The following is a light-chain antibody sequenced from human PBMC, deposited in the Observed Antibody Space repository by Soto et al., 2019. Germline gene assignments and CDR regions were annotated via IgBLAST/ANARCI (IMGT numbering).Light chain of an antibody. V-gene: IGLV2-14*01. CDR2: EVV. CDR1: SSDAGGYNY. Sequence: QSALTQPASVSGSPGQSITISCTGTSSDAGGYNYVSWYQHHPDKAPKLMIYEVVNRPSGVSNRFSGSKSGITAALTISGIQAEDEAEYYCTSYTSSSPLVFGTGTKLTVL. J-gene: IGLJ1*01. CDR3: TSYTSSSPLV.